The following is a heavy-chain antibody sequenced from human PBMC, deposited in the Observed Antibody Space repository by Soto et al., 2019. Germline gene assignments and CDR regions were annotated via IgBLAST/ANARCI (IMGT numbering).Heavy chain of an antibody. CDR2: ISSSGSTI. CDR3: ARDRCSGGSCPTRPVITKDEY. D-gene: IGHD2-15*01. CDR1: GFTFSYYY. J-gene: IGHJ4*02. Sequence: GGSLRLSCAASGFTFSYYYMSCIGQAPGKGLEWVSYISSSGSTIYYADSVKGRFTISRDNAKNSLYLQMNSLRAEDTAGYYCARDRCSGGSCPTRPVITKDEYWGLGT. V-gene: IGHV3-11*01.